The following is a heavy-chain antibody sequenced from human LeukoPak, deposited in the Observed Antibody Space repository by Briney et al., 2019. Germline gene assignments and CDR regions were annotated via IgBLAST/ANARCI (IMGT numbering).Heavy chain of an antibody. V-gene: IGHV4-34*01. CDR1: GGSFSGYY. CDR2: INHSGST. CDR3: ARSIHQPQTRAGTTYYYYYYMDV. D-gene: IGHD6-19*01. Sequence: SETLSLTCAAYGGSFSGYYWSWIRQPPGKGLEWIGEINHSGSTNYNPSLKSRVTISVDTSKNQFSLKLSSVTAADTAVYYCARSIHQPQTRAGTTYYYYYYMDVWGKGTTVTVSS. J-gene: IGHJ6*03.